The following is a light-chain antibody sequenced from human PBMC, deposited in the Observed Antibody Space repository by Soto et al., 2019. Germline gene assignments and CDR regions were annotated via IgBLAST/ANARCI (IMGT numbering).Light chain of an antibody. V-gene: IGKV1-39*01. CDR2: RAS. CDR1: QSVDRY. CDR3: QQNYSTPPT. J-gene: IGKJ4*01. Sequence: DIQMTQSPSSLSASVRDTVTISCRASQSVDRYLHWYQHKPGQAPKLLIFRASSLQRGVPTRFTGSGSWTHYTLVISSLQPEDFATYYCQQNYSTPPTFGGGTRVEI.